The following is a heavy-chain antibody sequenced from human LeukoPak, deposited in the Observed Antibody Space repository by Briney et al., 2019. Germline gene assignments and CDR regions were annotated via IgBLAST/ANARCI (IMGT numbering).Heavy chain of an antibody. CDR3: ARENRYYYGSGTFRMDV. CDR1: GYTFTSYG. Sequence: ASVKVSCKASGYTFTSYGISWVRQAPGQGLEWMGWISAYNGNTNYAQKLQGRVTMTTDTSTSTAYMELRSLRSDDMAVYYCARENRYYYGSGTFRMDVWGKGTTVTVSS. D-gene: IGHD3-10*01. J-gene: IGHJ6*04. CDR2: ISAYNGNT. V-gene: IGHV1-18*03.